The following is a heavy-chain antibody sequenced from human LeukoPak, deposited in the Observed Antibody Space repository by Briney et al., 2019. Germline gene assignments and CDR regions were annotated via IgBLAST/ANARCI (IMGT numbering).Heavy chain of an antibody. CDR3: ARLSGSYLDY. D-gene: IGHD1-26*01. CDR2: IYPGDSDT. Sequence: GASLQTSGECSGSIFTSYWIGRVRELPGKGLEWMGIIYPGDSDTRYSPSFQRQGTISADKSISTAYLQWSSLKASDTAMYYCARLSGSYLDYWGQGTLVTVSS. V-gene: IGHV5-51*01. J-gene: IGHJ4*02. CDR1: GSIFTSYW.